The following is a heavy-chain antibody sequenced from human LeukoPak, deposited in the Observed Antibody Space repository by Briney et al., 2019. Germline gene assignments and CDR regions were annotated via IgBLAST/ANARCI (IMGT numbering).Heavy chain of an antibody. D-gene: IGHD6-19*01. Sequence: GGSLRLSCVASGFTFGKYWMSWVRQAPGKGLEWVSSISSSSSYIYYADSVKGRFTISRDNAKNSLYLQMNSLRAEDTAVYYCAREDIAVAGTSAFDIWGQGTMVTVSS. J-gene: IGHJ3*02. CDR1: GFTFGKYW. CDR2: ISSSSSYI. V-gene: IGHV3-21*01. CDR3: AREDIAVAGTSAFDI.